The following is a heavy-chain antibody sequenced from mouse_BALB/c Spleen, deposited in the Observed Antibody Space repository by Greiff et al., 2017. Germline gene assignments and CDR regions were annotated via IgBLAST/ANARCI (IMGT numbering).Heavy chain of an antibody. CDR1: GFNIKDTY. CDR3: ARSLAYYGNGRFAY. J-gene: IGHJ3*01. D-gene: IGHD2-10*01. V-gene: IGHV14-3*02. CDR2: IDPANGNT. Sequence: EVQLQQSGAELVKPGASVKLSCTASGFNIKDTYMHWVKQRPEQGLEWIGRIDPANGNTKYDPKFKGKATITADTSSNTAYLQLSSLTSVDTAVYSGARSLAYYGNGRFAYWGQGTPVTVSA.